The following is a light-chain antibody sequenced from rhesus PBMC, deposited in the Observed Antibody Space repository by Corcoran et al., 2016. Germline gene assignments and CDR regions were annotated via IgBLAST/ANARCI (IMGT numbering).Light chain of an antibody. CDR1: QSVSSY. Sequence: EIVMTQSPATLSLPAGERATLSCRASQSVSSYVAWYQQKPEQAPRLPIYGASSRAAGIPDRFSGSGSGTDFTLIISRLEPEDVGVYYCQQYNNWNSFGQGTKVEIK. CDR3: QQYNNWNS. CDR2: GAS. J-gene: IGKJ2*01. V-gene: IGKV3S9*01.